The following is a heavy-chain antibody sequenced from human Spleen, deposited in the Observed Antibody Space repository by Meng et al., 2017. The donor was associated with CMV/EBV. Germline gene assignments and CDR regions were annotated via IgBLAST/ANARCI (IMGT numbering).Heavy chain of an antibody. CDR1: GGSDSSSSYC. CDR3: ARGNGYYPH. Sequence: LPCNVSGGSDSSSSYCWAWIRQPPGKGLEWIASVYSSGSPYYRSSLRSRVTISVDTSKTHFTLKLSSVTAADTGLYFCARGNGYYPHWGQGVLVTVSS. V-gene: IGHV4-39*02. J-gene: IGHJ4*02. D-gene: IGHD3-3*01. CDR2: VYSSGSP.